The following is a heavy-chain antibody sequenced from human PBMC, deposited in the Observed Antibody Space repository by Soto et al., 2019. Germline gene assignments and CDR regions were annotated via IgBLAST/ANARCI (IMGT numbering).Heavy chain of an antibody. Sequence: SVKVSCKASGGTFNSYDINWVRQAPGQGLEWMGGIIPIVETPKYAQKFQGRVTVTADESTNTVYMELSSLRSEDTAMYYCARLSRPNYYDTSGFFKDNWFDPWGQGTLVTVSS. V-gene: IGHV1-69*13. D-gene: IGHD3-22*01. CDR3: ARLSRPNYYDTSGFFKDNWFDP. J-gene: IGHJ5*02. CDR1: GGTFNSYD. CDR2: IIPIVETP.